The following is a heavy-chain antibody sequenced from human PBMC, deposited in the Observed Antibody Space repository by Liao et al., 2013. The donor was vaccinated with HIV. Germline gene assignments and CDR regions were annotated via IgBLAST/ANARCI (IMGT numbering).Heavy chain of an antibody. J-gene: IGHJ3*02. Sequence: QVQLQESGPGLVKPSETLSLTCTVSGGSIRSYYWSWIRQPPGKGLEWIGYIYYSGSTNYNPSLKSRVTISVDTSKNQFSLKLSSVTAADTAVYYCARGGGLYCSSTSCYGYAFDIWGQGTMVTVSS. CDR2: IYYSGST. CDR3: ARGGGLYCSSTSCYGYAFDI. V-gene: IGHV4-59*01. CDR1: GGSIRSYY. D-gene: IGHD2-2*01.